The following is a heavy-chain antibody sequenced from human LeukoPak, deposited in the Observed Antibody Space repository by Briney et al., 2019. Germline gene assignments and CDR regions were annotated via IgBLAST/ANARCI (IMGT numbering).Heavy chain of an antibody. CDR3: ARARFGALLRGLDS. J-gene: IGHJ5*01. CDR1: GLTVSHDY. D-gene: IGHD3-10*01. Sequence: RGSLRLSCAVTGLTVSHDYMTWVRQSPGKGLEWVSVIYSVGRSFYADSVKGRFTISRDTSVNTLYLDMSSLRVENTAVYFCARARFGALLRGLDSWGQGTLVIVSS. V-gene: IGHV3-53*01. CDR2: IYSVGRS.